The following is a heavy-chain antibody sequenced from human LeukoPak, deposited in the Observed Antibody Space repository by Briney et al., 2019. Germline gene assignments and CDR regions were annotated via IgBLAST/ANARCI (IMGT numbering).Heavy chain of an antibody. D-gene: IGHD2-2*01. Sequence: GGSLRLSCEASGFTLSDHYMTWIRQAPGKGLEWVSYISSSGSTIYYADSVKGRFTISRDNAKNSLYLQMNSLRAEDTAVYYCARGYCSSTSCEGGMDVWGQGTTVTVSS. CDR2: ISSSGSTI. CDR3: ARGYCSSTSCEGGMDV. J-gene: IGHJ6*02. V-gene: IGHV3-11*01. CDR1: GFTLSDHY.